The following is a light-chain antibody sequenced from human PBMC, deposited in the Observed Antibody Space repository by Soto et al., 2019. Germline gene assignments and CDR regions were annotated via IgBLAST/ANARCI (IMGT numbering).Light chain of an antibody. CDR3: NSYTSSSTHV. J-gene: IGLJ1*01. Sequence: QSALTQPASVSGSPGQSISISCTGTSSDVGGYNYVSWYQQHPGKVPKLIIYDVDNRPSGVSDRFSGSKSGNTASLTISGLQADDEADYYCNSYTSSSTHVFGTGTKVTVL. CDR2: DVD. V-gene: IGLV2-14*01. CDR1: SSDVGGYNY.